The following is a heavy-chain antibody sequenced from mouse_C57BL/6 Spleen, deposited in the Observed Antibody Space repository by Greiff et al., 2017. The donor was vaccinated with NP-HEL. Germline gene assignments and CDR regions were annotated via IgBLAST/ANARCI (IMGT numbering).Heavy chain of an antibody. J-gene: IGHJ2*01. CDR1: GYTFTSYW. Sequence: QVQLQQPGAELVKPGASVKLSCKASGYTFTSYWMHWVKQRPGQGLEWIGMIHPNSGSTNYNQKFKSKATLTVDTSSSTAYMQLSSLTSEDSAVCYCARDYRSTSYWGQGTTRTVSS. CDR2: IHPNSGST. CDR3: ARDYRSTSY. D-gene: IGHD1-1*01. V-gene: IGHV1-64*01.